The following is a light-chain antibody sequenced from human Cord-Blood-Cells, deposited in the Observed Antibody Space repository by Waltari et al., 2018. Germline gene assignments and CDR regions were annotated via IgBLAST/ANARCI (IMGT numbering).Light chain of an antibody. CDR2: GAS. J-gene: IGKJ1*01. V-gene: IGKV3-15*01. CDR1: QSVSSN. CDR3: QQYNNWPWT. Sequence: EIVMTQSPAPMFVSPGVRDTLSCRASQSVSSNLAWYQQKPGQAPRLLIYGASTRATGIPARFSGSGSGTEFTLTISSLQSEDFAVYYCQQYNNWPWTFGQGTKVEIK.